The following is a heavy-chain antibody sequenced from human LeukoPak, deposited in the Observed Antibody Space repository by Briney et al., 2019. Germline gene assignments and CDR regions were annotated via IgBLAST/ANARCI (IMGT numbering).Heavy chain of an antibody. V-gene: IGHV3-66*01. J-gene: IGHJ4*02. Sequence: GGSLRLSCAASGFTVSSNYMSWVRQAPGKGLEWVSVIYSGGSTYYADSVKGRFTISRDNSKNTLYLQMNSLRAEDTAVYYCAKNGVWSLRHFDYWGQGTLVTVSS. D-gene: IGHD3-10*01. CDR1: GFTVSSNY. CDR3: AKNGVWSLRHFDY. CDR2: IYSGGST.